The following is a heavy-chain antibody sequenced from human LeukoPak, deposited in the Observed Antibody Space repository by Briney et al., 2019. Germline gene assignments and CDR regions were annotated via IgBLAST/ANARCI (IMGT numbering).Heavy chain of an antibody. V-gene: IGHV4-39*07. CDR3: ARAKSDSNGYFYELVS. J-gene: IGHJ4*02. CDR1: GGSISSTTCY. D-gene: IGHD3-22*01. CDR2: MYKNVIT. Sequence: PSETLSLTCTVSGGSISSTTCYWGWVRQPPGKGLEWIGNMYKNVITYYNPSLESRVTISVDTSKNQFSLKLSSVTAADTAVYYCARAKSDSNGYFYELVSWGQGTLVTVSS.